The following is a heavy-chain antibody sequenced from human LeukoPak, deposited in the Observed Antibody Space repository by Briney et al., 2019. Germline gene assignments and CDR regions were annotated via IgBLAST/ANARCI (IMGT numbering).Heavy chain of an antibody. CDR2: INSDGSWT. CDR3: ASFYETY. Sequence: GGSLRLSCAASGNYWMHWVRQAPGKGLVWVSHINSDGSWTSYADSVKGRFTISKDNAKNTVYLQMNNLRAEDTAVYYCASFYETYWGRGTLVTVSS. V-gene: IGHV3-74*01. D-gene: IGHD2/OR15-2a*01. J-gene: IGHJ4*02. CDR1: GNYW.